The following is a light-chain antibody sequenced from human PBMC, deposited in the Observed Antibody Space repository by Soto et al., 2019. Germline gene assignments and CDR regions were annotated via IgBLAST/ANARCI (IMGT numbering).Light chain of an antibody. CDR2: DVS. Sequence: QSALTQPASVSGSPGQSITISCTGTSSDVGTYEYVSWYQHHPGKAPKLMIYDVSNRPSGVSDRFSGSKSGNTASLTISGLQAEDEADYYCRSNASNGDVLFGGGTKLSV. CDR3: RSNASNGDVL. J-gene: IGLJ2*01. V-gene: IGLV2-14*03. CDR1: SSDVGTYEY.